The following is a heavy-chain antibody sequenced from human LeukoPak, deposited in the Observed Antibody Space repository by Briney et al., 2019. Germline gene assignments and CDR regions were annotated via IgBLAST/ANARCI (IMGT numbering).Heavy chain of an antibody. J-gene: IGHJ5*02. V-gene: IGHV6-1*01. CDR3: ARGAHGSYVSVFDT. D-gene: IGHD5/OR15-5a*01. Sequence: SQTLSLTCAISGDSVSNTGASWNWIRQPPSRGLEWLGRTYYRTKWYYDYAVSVQSRSTINADTSKNQVSLQLNSVTPEDTALYFCARGAHGSYVSVFDTWGQGTLATVSS. CDR1: GDSVSNTGAS. CDR2: TYYRTKWYY.